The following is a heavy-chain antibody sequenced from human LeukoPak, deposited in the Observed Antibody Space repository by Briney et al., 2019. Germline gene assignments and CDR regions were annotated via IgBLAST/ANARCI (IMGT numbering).Heavy chain of an antibody. Sequence: SGTLSLTCAVSGGSISSGGYWSWLRQPPGKGLEWIGQIYYIGSTNYNPSLESRVIMSLDKSTNQLSLRFNSVTAADTAVYYCARRVGSGKWGYFDYWGQGTLVTVSS. J-gene: IGHJ4*02. CDR1: GGSISSGGY. D-gene: IGHD2-15*01. V-gene: IGHV4-4*02. CDR2: IYYIGST. CDR3: ARRVGSGKWGYFDY.